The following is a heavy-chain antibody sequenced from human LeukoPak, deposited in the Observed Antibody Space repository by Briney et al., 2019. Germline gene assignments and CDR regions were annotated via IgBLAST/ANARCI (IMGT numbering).Heavy chain of an antibody. CDR2: VYTDGGTI. J-gene: IGHJ4*02. V-gene: IGHV1-46*01. CDR1: GDIFTNYN. Sequence: ASVTVSCTASGDIFTNYNLHWVRLAPGRGVEWMGAVYTDGGTITNTRSFQDRVTMTRDVSTRTVYMELSSLNSEDTAVYYCATEAPGSYRFDNWGQEILVTVSS. D-gene: IGHD3-10*01. CDR3: ATEAPGSYRFDN.